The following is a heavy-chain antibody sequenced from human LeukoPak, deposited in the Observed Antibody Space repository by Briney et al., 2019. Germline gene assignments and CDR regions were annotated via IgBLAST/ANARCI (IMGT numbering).Heavy chain of an antibody. D-gene: IGHD6-13*01. CDR1: GGTFSSYA. J-gene: IGHJ5*02. CDR3: ARDSSWYNWFDP. CDR2: IIPIFGTA. V-gene: IGHV1-69*13. Sequence: ASVKVSCKASGGTFSSYAISWVRQAPGQGLEWMGGIIPIFGTANYAQKFQGRVTITADESTSTAYMELSSLRSEDTAVYYCARDSSWYNWFDPWGQGTLVTVSS.